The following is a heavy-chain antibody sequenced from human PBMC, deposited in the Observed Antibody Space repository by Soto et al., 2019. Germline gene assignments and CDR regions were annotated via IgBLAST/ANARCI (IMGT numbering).Heavy chain of an antibody. Sequence: ASVKVSCKVSGYTLTELSMHWVRQAPGKGLEWMGCFDPYDGETIYAQKLQGRVTMTADTSTGTAYMELRSLRSDDTAVYYCARLVDAADGIDYWGQGTLVTVSS. CDR3: ARLVDAADGIDY. D-gene: IGHD6-13*01. CDR1: GYTLTELS. CDR2: FDPYDGET. J-gene: IGHJ4*02. V-gene: IGHV1-24*01.